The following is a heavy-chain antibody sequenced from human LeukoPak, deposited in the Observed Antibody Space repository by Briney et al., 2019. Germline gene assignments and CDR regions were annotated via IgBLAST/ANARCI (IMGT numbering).Heavy chain of an antibody. D-gene: IGHD1-26*01. CDR1: GFTFSRYW. V-gene: IGHV3-7*01. CDR3: ATGQYSGSTYYFDD. Sequence: PGGSLRLSCAASGFTFSRYWMGWVRQAPGKGLEWVANIKKDGSEKYYVDSVKGRFTISRDNAQNSLYLQMNSLRAEDTAVYYCATGQYSGSTYYFDDWGQETLVTVSS. J-gene: IGHJ4*02. CDR2: IKKDGSEK.